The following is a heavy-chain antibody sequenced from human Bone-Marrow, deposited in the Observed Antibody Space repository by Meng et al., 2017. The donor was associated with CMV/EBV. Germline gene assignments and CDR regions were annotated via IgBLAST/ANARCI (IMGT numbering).Heavy chain of an antibody. V-gene: IGHV3-21*01. D-gene: IGHD3-3*01. CDR2: IDSSGNYI. J-gene: IGHJ5*02. CDR3: ARTILRFWSGYYIICGFDP. CDR1: GLDFNTSS. Sequence: GGSLRLSCAASGLDFNTSSMNWVRQAPGKGLEWVSSIDSSGNYIYSADSVKGRFTISRDNRKSSLYLQMNSLGVEDTAVYYCARTILRFWSGYYIICGFDPWGQGTLVTVSS.